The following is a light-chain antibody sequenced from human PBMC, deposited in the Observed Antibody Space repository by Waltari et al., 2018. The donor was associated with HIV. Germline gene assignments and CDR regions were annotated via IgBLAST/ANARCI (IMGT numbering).Light chain of an antibody. CDR2: DVS. CDR3: SSYTKGTSLRV. Sequence: QSALTQPASVSGSPGQSITISCTGTSSDVGGYDYVSWYQQHPGTAPKLMISDVSNRPSGVANRFSGSKSGTTASLTISGLQAEDEAEYYCSSYTKGTSLRVFGTGTTVTVL. CDR1: SSDVGGYDY. V-gene: IGLV2-14*01. J-gene: IGLJ1*01.